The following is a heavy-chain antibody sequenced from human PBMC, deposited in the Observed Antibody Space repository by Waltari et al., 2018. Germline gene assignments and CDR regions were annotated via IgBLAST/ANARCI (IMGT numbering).Heavy chain of an antibody. Sequence: QVQLQESGPGLLRPSETLSLTCTVSGGSIHNYYWRWIRQPPGKGLEWIGYIYYSGATNYSPSLKSRVTISLDTSKSQFSLKLSSVTAADTGVYYCAGGSGYYYDSTFDYWGQGTLVTVSS. D-gene: IGHD3-22*01. CDR1: GGSIHNYY. J-gene: IGHJ4*02. CDR3: AGGSGYYYDSTFDY. CDR2: IYYSGAT. V-gene: IGHV4-59*01.